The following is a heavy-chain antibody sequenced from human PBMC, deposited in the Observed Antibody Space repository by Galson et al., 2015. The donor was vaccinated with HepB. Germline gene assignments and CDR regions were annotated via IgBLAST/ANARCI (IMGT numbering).Heavy chain of an antibody. V-gene: IGHV3-23*01. CDR1: GFTFSSYA. D-gene: IGHD3-9*01. Sequence: SLRLSCAASGFTFSSYAMSWVRQAPGKGLEWVSAISGSGGSTYYADSVKGRFTISRDNSKNTLYLQMNSLRAEDTAVYYCAKDQDYDILTGYQYYFDYWGQGTLVTVSS. CDR3: AKDQDYDILTGYQYYFDY. J-gene: IGHJ4*02. CDR2: ISGSGGST.